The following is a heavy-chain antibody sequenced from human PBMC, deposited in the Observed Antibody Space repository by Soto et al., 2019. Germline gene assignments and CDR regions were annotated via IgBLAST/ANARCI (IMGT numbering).Heavy chain of an antibody. J-gene: IGHJ6*02. V-gene: IGHV4-31*03. CDR1: GGSISSGGYY. D-gene: IGHD3-10*01. Sequence: LSLTCTVSGGSISSGGYYWSWIRQHPGKGLEWIGYIYYSGSTYYNPSLKSRVTISVDTSKNQFSLKLSSVTAADTAVYYCAGGSGGYYGMDVWGQGTTVTVSS. CDR2: IYYSGST. CDR3: AGGSGGYYGMDV.